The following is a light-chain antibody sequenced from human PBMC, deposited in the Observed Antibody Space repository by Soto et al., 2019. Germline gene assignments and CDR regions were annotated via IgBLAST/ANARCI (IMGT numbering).Light chain of an antibody. J-gene: IGLJ1*01. CDR3: TSYTTSNTRQIV. CDR2: DVT. CDR1: SSDVGGYNY. Sequence: LTQPAXVSGSPGQSITISCTGTSSDVGGYNYVSWYQHHPGKAPKLIIYDVTNRPSGVSNPFSGSKSGNTASLTISGLQPEDEADYYCTSYTTSNTRQIVFGTGTKVTVL. V-gene: IGLV2-14*03.